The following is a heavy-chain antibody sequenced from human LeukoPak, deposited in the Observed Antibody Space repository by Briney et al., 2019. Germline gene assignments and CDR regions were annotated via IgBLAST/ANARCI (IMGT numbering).Heavy chain of an antibody. J-gene: IGHJ5*02. D-gene: IGHD5-18*01. CDR1: GGSFSGYY. V-gene: IGHV4-34*01. CDR2: INHSGST. Sequence: SETLSLTCAVYGGSFSGYYWSWIRQPPGTGLEWIGEINHSGSTNYNPSLKSRATISVDTSKNQFSLKLSSVTAADTAVYYCARGARGYSYGYKRPWFDPWGQGTLVTVSS. CDR3: ARGARGYSYGYKRPWFDP.